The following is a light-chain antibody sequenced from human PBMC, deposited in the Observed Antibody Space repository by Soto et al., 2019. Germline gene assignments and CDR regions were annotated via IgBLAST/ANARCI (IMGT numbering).Light chain of an antibody. J-gene: IGLJ1*01. Sequence: QSVLTHPASVSWSPGQSITISCTGTSSDVGGYNYVSWYQQHPGKAPKLMIYEVSNRPSGVSNRFSGSKSGNTASLTISGLQAEDEADYYCSSYTSSSTPHVFGTGTKVTVL. CDR2: EVS. CDR3: SSYTSSSTPHV. CDR1: SSDVGGYNY. V-gene: IGLV2-14*01.